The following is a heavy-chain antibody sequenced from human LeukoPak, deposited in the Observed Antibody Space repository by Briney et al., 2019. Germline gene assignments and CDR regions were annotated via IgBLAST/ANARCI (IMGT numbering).Heavy chain of an antibody. J-gene: IGHJ5*02. CDR1: GGSIGSSSYY. CDR2: IYYSGST. Sequence: SETLSLTCTVSGGSIGSSSYYWGWIRQPPGKGLEWIGSIYYSGSTYYNPSLKSRVTILVDTSKNQFSLKLSSVTAADTAVYYCARDKSSSSIRNWFDPWGQGTLVTVSS. CDR3: ARDKSSSSIRNWFDP. V-gene: IGHV4-39*07. D-gene: IGHD6-6*01.